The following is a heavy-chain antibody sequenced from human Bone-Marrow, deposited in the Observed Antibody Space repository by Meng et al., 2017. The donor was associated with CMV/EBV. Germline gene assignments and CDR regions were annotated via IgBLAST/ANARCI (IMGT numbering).Heavy chain of an antibody. CDR1: GGSFSAYY. CDR3: ARLNYKGY. V-gene: IGHV4-34*01. J-gene: IGHJ4*02. Sequence: SETLSPTCAVYGGSFSAYYWSWIRQSPGKGLEWIGEINHSVNTNYNPSLKRRVSMSVDTSKNQVTLRLSSVTAADTAVYYCARLNYKGYWGPGNLVTVSS. CDR2: INHSVNT. D-gene: IGHD1-7*01.